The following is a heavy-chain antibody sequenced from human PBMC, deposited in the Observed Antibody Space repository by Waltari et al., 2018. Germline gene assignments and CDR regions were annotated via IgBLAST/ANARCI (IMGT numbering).Heavy chain of an antibody. CDR2: ISPIFGTA. V-gene: IGHV1-69*01. CDR1: GGTFSSYA. CDR3: AREGDGILTGQPFDY. Sequence: QVQLVQSGAEVKKPGSSVKVSCKASGGTFSSYAISWVRQAPGQGLEWMGGISPIFGTANYAQKFQCRVTITADESTSTAYMELSSLRSEDTAVYYCAREGDGILTGQPFDYWGQGTLVTVSS. D-gene: IGHD3-9*01. J-gene: IGHJ4*02.